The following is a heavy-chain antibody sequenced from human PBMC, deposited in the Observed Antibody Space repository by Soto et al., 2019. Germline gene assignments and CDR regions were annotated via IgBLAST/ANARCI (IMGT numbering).Heavy chain of an antibody. Sequence: SVKVSCKASGGTFSSYAISWVRQAPGQGLEWMGGIIPIFGTANYAQKFQGRVTITADESTSTAYMELRSLRSDDTAVYYCARAKWGFLAYGDYWEYFQHWGQGTLVTVSS. V-gene: IGHV1-69*13. D-gene: IGHD4-17*01. CDR1: GGTFSSYA. CDR2: IIPIFGTA. CDR3: ARAKWGFLAYGDYWEYFQH. J-gene: IGHJ1*01.